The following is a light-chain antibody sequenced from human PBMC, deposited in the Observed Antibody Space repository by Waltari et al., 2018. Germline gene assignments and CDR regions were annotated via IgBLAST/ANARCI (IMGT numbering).Light chain of an antibody. CDR1: LGISNS. V-gene: IGKV1-16*02. CDR2: GAS. J-gene: IGKJ1*01. CDR3: LQYNSYPRT. Sequence: IQTTQSPSYLSSSVGHTVTTTCRASLGISNSLDWFQQKPGKAPKSRIYGASILQSGVPSKFSGSGSGTEFTLTISSLQPEDFATYYCLQYNSYPRTFGQGTKVEIK.